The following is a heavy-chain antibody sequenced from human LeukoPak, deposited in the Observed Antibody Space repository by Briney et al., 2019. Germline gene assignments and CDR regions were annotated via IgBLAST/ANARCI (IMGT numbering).Heavy chain of an antibody. V-gene: IGHV1-8*01. CDR1: GYTFTSYD. J-gene: IGHJ5*02. CDR3: ARGGASKSTIFGVALRRRTNWFDP. Sequence: ASVKVSCKASGYTFTSYDINWVRQATGQGLEWMGWVNPNSGNTGYAQKFQGRVTITRNTSISTAYMELSSLRSEDTAVYYCARGGASKSTIFGVALRRRTNWFDPWGQGTLVTVSS. D-gene: IGHD3-3*01. CDR2: VNPNSGNT.